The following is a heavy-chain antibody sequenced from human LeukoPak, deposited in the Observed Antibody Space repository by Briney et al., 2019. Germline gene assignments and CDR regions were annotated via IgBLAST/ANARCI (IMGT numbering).Heavy chain of an antibody. D-gene: IGHD2-2*01. Sequence: GGSLRLSCAASGFTFSSYAMSWVRQAPGKGLEWVSAISGSGGSTYYAYSVKGRFTISRDNSKNTLYLQMNSLRAEDTAVYYCAKGKGVVPAAIRGGNWFDPWGQGTLVTVSS. V-gene: IGHV3-23*01. J-gene: IGHJ5*02. CDR3: AKGKGVVPAAIRGGNWFDP. CDR1: GFTFSSYA. CDR2: ISGSGGST.